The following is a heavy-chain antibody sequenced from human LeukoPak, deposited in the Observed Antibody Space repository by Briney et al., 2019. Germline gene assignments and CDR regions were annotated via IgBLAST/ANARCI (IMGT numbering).Heavy chain of an antibody. Sequence: PGGSLRLSCAASGFTFSNAWMSWVRQAPGKGLEWVASISSSSSYIYYADSVKGRFTISRDTAKNSLYLQMNTLRAEDTAVYYCARASRYDSSGYYPYYFDYWGQGTLVTVSS. J-gene: IGHJ4*02. D-gene: IGHD3-22*01. CDR3: ARASRYDSSGYYPYYFDY. V-gene: IGHV3-21*01. CDR2: ISSSSSYI. CDR1: GFTFSNAW.